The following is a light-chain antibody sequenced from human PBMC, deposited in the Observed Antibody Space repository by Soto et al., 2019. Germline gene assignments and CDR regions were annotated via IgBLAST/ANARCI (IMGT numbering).Light chain of an antibody. J-gene: IGLJ1*01. V-gene: IGLV2-14*03. CDR3: SSFTSNRIYV. CDR1: HSDIGTYDY. Sequence: QSALTQPTSVSGSPGQSITISCTGNHSDIGTYDYVSWYQQHPGRAPRLLIHGVTTRPSGISDRFSVSKSGLTASLTISGLQPEDEADYYCSSFTSNRIYVFGPGTKVTVL. CDR2: GVT.